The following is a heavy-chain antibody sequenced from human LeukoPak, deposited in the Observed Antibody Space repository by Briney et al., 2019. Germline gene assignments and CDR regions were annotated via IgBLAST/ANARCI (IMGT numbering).Heavy chain of an antibody. Sequence: PGGSLRLSCAASGFTFSSYSMNWIRQPPGKGLEWIGEINHSGSTNYNPSLKSRVTISVDTSKNQFSLKLSSVTAADTAVYYCARAHTAMALPFDYWGQGTLVTVSS. CDR2: INHSGST. J-gene: IGHJ4*02. D-gene: IGHD5-18*01. CDR1: GFTFSSYS. CDR3: ARAHTAMALPFDY. V-gene: IGHV4-34*01.